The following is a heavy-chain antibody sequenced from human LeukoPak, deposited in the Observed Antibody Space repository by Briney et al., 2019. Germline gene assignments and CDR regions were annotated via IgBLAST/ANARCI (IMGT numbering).Heavy chain of an antibody. CDR3: AREGGDGPPDY. J-gene: IGHJ4*02. V-gene: IGHV4-59*01. Sequence: SETLSLTCTGSGGSISSYYWSWIRQPPGKGLEWIGYIYYSGSTNYNPSLKSRVTISVDTSKNQFSLKLSSVTAADTAVYYCAREGGDGPPDYWGQGTLVTVSS. CDR1: GGSISSYY. CDR2: IYYSGST. D-gene: IGHD4-17*01.